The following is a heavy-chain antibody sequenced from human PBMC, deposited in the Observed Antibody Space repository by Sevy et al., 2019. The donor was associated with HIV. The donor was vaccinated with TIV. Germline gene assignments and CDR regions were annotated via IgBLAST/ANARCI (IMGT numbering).Heavy chain of an antibody. V-gene: IGHV3-33*08. J-gene: IGHJ6*03. Sequence: GGSLRLSCAASGFTFSSYGMHWVRQAPGKGLEWVAVIWYDGSNKYYADSVKGRFTISRDNSKNTLYLQMNSLRAEDTAVYYCASGVAAAVHYMDVWGKGTTVTVSS. CDR3: ASGVAAAVHYMDV. D-gene: IGHD6-13*01. CDR2: IWYDGSNK. CDR1: GFTFSSYG.